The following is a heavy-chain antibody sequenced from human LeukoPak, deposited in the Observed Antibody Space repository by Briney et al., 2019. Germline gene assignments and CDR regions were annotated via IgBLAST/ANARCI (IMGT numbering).Heavy chain of an antibody. Sequence: ASVKVSCKASGYTFTGYYMHWVRQAPGQGLEWMGWINPNSGDTKYAQRFQGRVTMTRDTSISTAYMELSSLRSDDTAVYYCARKYDILTGYGNWFDPWGQGTLVTVSS. V-gene: IGHV1-2*02. CDR3: ARKYDILTGYGNWFDP. J-gene: IGHJ5*02. D-gene: IGHD3-9*01. CDR1: GYTFTGYY. CDR2: INPNSGDT.